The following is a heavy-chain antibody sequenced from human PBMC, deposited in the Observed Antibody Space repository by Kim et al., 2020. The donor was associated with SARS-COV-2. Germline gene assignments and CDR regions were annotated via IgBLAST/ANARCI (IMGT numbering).Heavy chain of an antibody. J-gene: IGHJ5*02. D-gene: IGHD5-12*01. CDR3: APAGVATSWFDP. CDR1: GFTFSSYA. V-gene: IGHV3-23*01. Sequence: GGSLRLSCAASGFTFSSYAMSWVRQAPGKGLEWVSAISGSGGSTYYADSVKGRFTISRDNSKNTLYLQMNSLRAEDTAVYYCAPAGVATSWFDPWGQGTLVTVSS. CDR2: ISGSGGST.